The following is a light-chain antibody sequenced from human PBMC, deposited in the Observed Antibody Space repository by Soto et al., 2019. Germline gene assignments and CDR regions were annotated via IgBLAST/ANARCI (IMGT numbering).Light chain of an antibody. CDR3: QTWGTGIQV. V-gene: IGLV4-69*01. Sequence: QLVLTQSPSASASLGASVKLTCTLSSGHSNYAIAWHQRQPEQGPRYLMKLNSDGSHSKGDGIPDRFSGSSSGTEGYLTISSLQSEDEADYYCQTWGTGIQVFGGGTKLTVL. CDR2: LNSDGSH. J-gene: IGLJ2*01. CDR1: SGHSNYA.